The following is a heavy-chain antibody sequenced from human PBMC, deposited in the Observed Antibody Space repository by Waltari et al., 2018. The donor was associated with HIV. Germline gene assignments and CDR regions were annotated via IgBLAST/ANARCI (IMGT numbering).Heavy chain of an antibody. CDR3: ARDGGRRGPFGY. Sequence: EVQLVESGGGLVQPGGSLRLSCAASGFTFSNYWMSWVRQAPGKGVEWVANIKQDGSEKYYVDSVKGRFTIARDNDKNSVDLQMNSLRAEDTAVYYCARDGGRRGPFGYWGQGTLVTVSS. CDR1: GFTFSNYW. D-gene: IGHD3-3*01. CDR2: IKQDGSEK. J-gene: IGHJ4*02. V-gene: IGHV3-7*01.